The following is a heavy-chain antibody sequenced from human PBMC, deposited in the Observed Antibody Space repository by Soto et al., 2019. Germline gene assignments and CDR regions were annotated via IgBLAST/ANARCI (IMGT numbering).Heavy chain of an antibody. D-gene: IGHD3-10*01. J-gene: IGHJ4*02. Sequence: SVKVSCKASGGTFSSYAISWVRQAPGQGLEWMGGIIPIFGTANYAQKFQGRVTITADESTSTDYMELSSLRSEDKAVYYCARDGPFGFLDYWGQGTLVTVSS. CDR1: GGTFSSYA. V-gene: IGHV1-69*13. CDR3: ARDGPFGFLDY. CDR2: IIPIFGTA.